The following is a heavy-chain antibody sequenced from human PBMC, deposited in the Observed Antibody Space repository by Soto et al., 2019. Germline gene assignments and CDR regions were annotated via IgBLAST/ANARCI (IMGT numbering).Heavy chain of an antibody. J-gene: IGHJ4*02. Sequence: SETLSLTCTVSGASITGTSYWSWIRQPAGKGLEWIGRFSLSGTTNYNPSLRSRATMSADVSKNQFSLRLTSVTAADTALYYCARGMTPPGAPAWYYFDSWGQGTLVTVSS. D-gene: IGHD2-8*02. V-gene: IGHV4-4*07. CDR3: ARGMTPPGAPAWYYFDS. CDR1: GASITGTSY. CDR2: FSLSGTT.